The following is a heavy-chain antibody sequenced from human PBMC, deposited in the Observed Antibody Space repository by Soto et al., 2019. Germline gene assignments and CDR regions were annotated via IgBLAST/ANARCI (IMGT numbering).Heavy chain of an antibody. D-gene: IGHD2-2*02. V-gene: IGHV5-51*01. CDR2: IYPGDSDT. CDR1: GYIFTSYW. J-gene: IGHJ6*02. CDR3: ARRGYCSSTSCYNGAGGMDV. Sequence: PGESLKISCKGSGYIFTSYWIGWVRQMPGKGLEWMGIIYPGDSDTRYSPSFQGQVTTSADKSISTAYLQWSSLKASDTAMYYCARRGYCSSTSCYNGAGGMDVWGQGTTVTVSS.